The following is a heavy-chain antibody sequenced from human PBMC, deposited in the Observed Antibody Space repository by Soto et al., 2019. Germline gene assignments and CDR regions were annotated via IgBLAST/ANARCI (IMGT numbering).Heavy chain of an antibody. CDR2: IYPDDSDT. D-gene: IGHD3-22*01. V-gene: IGHV5-51*01. Sequence: GESLKISCKGSGYSFTTYWIGWVRQMPGKGLEWMGIIYPDDSDTRYSPSFQGQVTISADKSISTAYLQWSSLKASDTAMYYCARQLYYSDSSGWSLDYWGQGTRVTVAS. J-gene: IGHJ4*02. CDR1: GYSFTTYW. CDR3: ARQLYYSDSSGWSLDY.